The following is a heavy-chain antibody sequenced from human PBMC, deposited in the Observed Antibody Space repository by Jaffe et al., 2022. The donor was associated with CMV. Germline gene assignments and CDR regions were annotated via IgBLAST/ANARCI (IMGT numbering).Heavy chain of an antibody. Sequence: QLQLQESGPGLVKPSETLSLTCTVSGGSISSSSYYWGWIRQPPGKGLEWIGSIYYSGSTYYNPSLKSRVTISVDTSKNQFSLKLSSVTAADTAVYYCASPTVPRGSGWYDAFDIWGQGTMVTVSS. V-gene: IGHV4-39*01. CDR3: ASPTVPRGSGWYDAFDI. J-gene: IGHJ3*02. D-gene: IGHD6-19*01. CDR1: GGSISSSSYY. CDR2: IYYSGST.